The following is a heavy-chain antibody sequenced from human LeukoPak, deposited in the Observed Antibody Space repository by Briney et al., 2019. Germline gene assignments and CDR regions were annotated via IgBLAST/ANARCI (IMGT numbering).Heavy chain of an antibody. V-gene: IGHV4-34*01. CDR1: GGSFSGYY. D-gene: IGHD6-13*01. Sequence: PSETLSLTCAVYGGSFSGYYWSWFRQPPGKGLEWIGEINHSGSTNYNPSLKSRVTISVDTSKNQFSLKLSSVTAADTAVYYCAREPVGRFSRSWYGFDYWGQGTLVTVSS. CDR3: AREPVGRFSRSWYGFDY. CDR2: INHSGST. J-gene: IGHJ4*02.